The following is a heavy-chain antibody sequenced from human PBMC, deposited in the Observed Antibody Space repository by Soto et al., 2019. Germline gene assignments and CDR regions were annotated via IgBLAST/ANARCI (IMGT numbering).Heavy chain of an antibody. D-gene: IGHD3-16*02. V-gene: IGHV4-59*01. J-gene: IGHJ4*02. Sequence: WTWIRQPPGKGLEWIGYKYYSGSTNYNPSLKSRVTTSIDTSRNQFSLKLSSVTAADTAVYYCARSYYDYVWGSYLDYWGQGTLVTVSS. CDR3: ARSYYDYVWGSYLDY. CDR2: KYYSGST.